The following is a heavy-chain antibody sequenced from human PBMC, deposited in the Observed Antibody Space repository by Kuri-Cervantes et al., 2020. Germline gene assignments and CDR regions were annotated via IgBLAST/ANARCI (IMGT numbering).Heavy chain of an antibody. V-gene: IGHV4-59*01. CDR1: GDSISSYY. D-gene: IGHD6-19*01. CDR3: ARGIAVARHYYYYMDV. Sequence: SETLSLTCTVSGDSISSYYWSWIRQPPGKGLEWIGYIYYSGSTNYNPSLKSRVTISVDTSKNQFSLKLSSVTAADTAVYYCARGIAVARHYYYYMDVWGKGTTVTVSS. J-gene: IGHJ6*03. CDR2: IYYSGST.